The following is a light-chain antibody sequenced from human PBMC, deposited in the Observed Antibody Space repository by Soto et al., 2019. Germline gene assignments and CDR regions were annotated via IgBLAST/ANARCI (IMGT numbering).Light chain of an antibody. CDR3: MHALQNPLT. Sequence: DIVLTQSPLSLPVTPGEPASISCRSSQSLLHGNGNNYLDWYLQKPGQSPQLLIYLGSNRASGVPDRFSVSGSGTDFTLKISRVEAEDVGVYYCMHALQNPLTFGGGTKVEIK. CDR1: QSLLHGNGNNY. V-gene: IGKV2-28*01. J-gene: IGKJ4*01. CDR2: LGS.